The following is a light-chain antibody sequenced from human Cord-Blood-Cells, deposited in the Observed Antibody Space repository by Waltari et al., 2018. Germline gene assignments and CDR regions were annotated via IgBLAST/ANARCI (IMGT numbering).Light chain of an antibody. J-gene: IGLJ3*02. V-gene: IGLV1-47*01. CDR3: AAWDDSLSGREV. CDR2: RNN. CDR1: SSTIGSNY. Sequence: QSVLTQPPSASGTPGQRVTISCSGSSSTIGSNYVYWYQQLPGTAPKLLIYRNNQRPSGVPDRFSGSKSGTSASLAISGLRSEDEADYYCAAWDDSLSGREVFGGGTKLTVL.